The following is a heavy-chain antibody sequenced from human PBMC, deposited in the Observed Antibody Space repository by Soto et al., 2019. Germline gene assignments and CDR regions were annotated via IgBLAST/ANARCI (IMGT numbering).Heavy chain of an antibody. CDR2: IIPILGIA. CDR3: ATFNWNNAFDI. V-gene: IGHV1-69*02. Sequence: QVQLVQSGAEVKKPGSSVKVSCKASGGTFSSYTISWVRQAPGQGREWMGRIIPILGIANYAQKFQGRVTITADKSTSTAYMELSSLRSEDTAVYYCATFNWNNAFDIWGQGTMVTVSS. CDR1: GGTFSSYT. J-gene: IGHJ3*02. D-gene: IGHD1-20*01.